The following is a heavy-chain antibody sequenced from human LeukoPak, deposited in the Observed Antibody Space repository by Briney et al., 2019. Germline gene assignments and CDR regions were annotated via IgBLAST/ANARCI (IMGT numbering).Heavy chain of an antibody. Sequence: PSETLSLTCTVSGGSMSSYYWNWIRQPPGKGLEWIGYIYYSGSTNYNPSLKSRVTISVDTSKNQFSLKLSSVTAADTAVYYCARGWRTAGSFYYYYMDVWGKGTTVTVSS. CDR2: IYYSGST. CDR1: GGSMSSYY. D-gene: IGHD6-13*01. V-gene: IGHV4-59*12. J-gene: IGHJ6*03. CDR3: ARGWRTAGSFYYYYMDV.